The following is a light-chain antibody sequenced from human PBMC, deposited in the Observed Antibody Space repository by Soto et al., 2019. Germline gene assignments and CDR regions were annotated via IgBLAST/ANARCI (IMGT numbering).Light chain of an antibody. CDR3: LQYDNPPLT. J-gene: IGKJ5*01. CDR2: DAS. Sequence: DIPMTQSPSSLSASVGDRVTITCQASHDITNYLNWYKHKPGKAPKLLIYDASILEIGVPSRFSGSGSGTDFPFTISTLQPEDIAVSYCLQYDNPPLTFGQGTRLEV. V-gene: IGKV1-33*01. CDR1: HDITNY.